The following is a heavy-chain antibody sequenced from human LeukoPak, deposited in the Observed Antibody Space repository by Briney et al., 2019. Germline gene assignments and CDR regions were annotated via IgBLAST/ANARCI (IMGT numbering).Heavy chain of an antibody. CDR1: GFTFCSYG. Sequence: GGSLRLSCAASGFTFCSYGMHWVRQAPGKGLEWVAVISYDGSNKYYADSVKGRFTISRDNSKNTLYLQMNSLRAEDTAVYYCAKGRVGYSGYDYLFFDYWGQGTLVTVSS. D-gene: IGHD5-12*01. V-gene: IGHV3-30*18. J-gene: IGHJ4*02. CDR3: AKGRVGYSGYDYLFFDY. CDR2: ISYDGSNK.